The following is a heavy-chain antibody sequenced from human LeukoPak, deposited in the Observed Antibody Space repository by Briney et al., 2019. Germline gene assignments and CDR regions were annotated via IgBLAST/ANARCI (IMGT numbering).Heavy chain of an antibody. CDR3: ARDSGSYFYDSSGYYFDY. V-gene: IGHV4-4*07. J-gene: IGHJ4*02. CDR1: GGSISSYY. CDR2: IYTSGST. Sequence: SETLSLTCTVSGGSISSYYWSWIRQPAGKGLEWIGRIYTSGSTNYDPSLKSRVTISVDKSKNQFSLKLSSVTAADTAVYYCARDSGSYFYDSSGYYFDYWVQGTLVTVSS. D-gene: IGHD3-22*01.